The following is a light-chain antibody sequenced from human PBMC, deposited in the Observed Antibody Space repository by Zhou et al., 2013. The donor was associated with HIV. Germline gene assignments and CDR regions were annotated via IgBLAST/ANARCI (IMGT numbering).Light chain of an antibody. CDR3: RQHNTLPQT. Sequence: DIQMTQSPSTLSASVGDRVTITCRASQSISSWLAWYQQKPGKAPKLLIYKASSLESGVPSRFSGSGSGTEFTLTISSLQLEDFASYYCRQHNTLPQTFGQGTKVEIK. J-gene: IGKJ1*01. V-gene: IGKV1-5*03. CDR1: QSISSW. CDR2: KAS.